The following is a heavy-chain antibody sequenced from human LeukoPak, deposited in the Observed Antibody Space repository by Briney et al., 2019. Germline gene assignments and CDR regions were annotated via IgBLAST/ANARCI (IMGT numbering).Heavy chain of an antibody. CDR2: INHSGST. J-gene: IGHJ4*02. V-gene: IGHV4-34*01. Sequence: SETLSLTCAVYGGSFSGYYWSWIRQPPGKGLEWIGEINHSGSTNYNPSLKSRVTISVDTSKNQFSPKLSSVTAADTAVYYCARGLYNYDSSGYYYVPTPYYFTTWGKETLVTV. CDR3: ARGLYNYDSSGYYYVPTPYYFTT. CDR1: GGSFSGYY. D-gene: IGHD3-22*01.